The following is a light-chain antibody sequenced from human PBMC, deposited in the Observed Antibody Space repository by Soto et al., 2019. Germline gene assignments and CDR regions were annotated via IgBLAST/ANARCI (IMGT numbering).Light chain of an antibody. CDR1: QSVSSN. CDR2: DAS. CDR3: QQYNIWPPWT. J-gene: IGKJ1*01. Sequence: EIVMTQSPATLSVSPGERATLSCRVRQSVSSNLAWYQQKPGQAPRLLIYDASTRATDIPARFSGSGSGTEFTIIISSLQSEDFAVYYWQQYNIWPPWTFGQGTKVEIK. V-gene: IGKV3-15*01.